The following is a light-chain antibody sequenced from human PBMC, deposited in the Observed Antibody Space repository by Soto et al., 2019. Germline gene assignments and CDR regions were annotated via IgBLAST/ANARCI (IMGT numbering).Light chain of an antibody. CDR3: QQYNSNSVWT. CDR2: KAS. V-gene: IGKV1-5*03. Sequence: DIQMTQSPSTLSASVGDRVTITCRASQSISKWLAWYQQKPGKVPNLLISKASTLQSGVPSRFSGSGSGTEFTLTFSSLQPDDFATYYCQQYNSNSVWTFGQGTKVEIK. J-gene: IGKJ1*01. CDR1: QSISKW.